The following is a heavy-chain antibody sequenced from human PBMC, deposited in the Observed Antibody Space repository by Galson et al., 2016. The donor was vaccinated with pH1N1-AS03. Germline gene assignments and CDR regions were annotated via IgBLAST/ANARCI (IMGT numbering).Heavy chain of an antibody. CDR1: GLTFSSYA. Sequence: SVKVSCKASGLTFSSYAISWVRQAPGQGLEWMGGVKGVFRPTNYAQKFQVRITITMDQSTGKAYMEVSSLRAEDTAVYYCATAGNYFDIRRFDYWGQGTPVTVFS. CDR2: VKGVFRPT. D-gene: IGHD3-9*01. CDR3: ATAGNYFDIRRFDY. J-gene: IGHJ4*02. V-gene: IGHV1-69*05.